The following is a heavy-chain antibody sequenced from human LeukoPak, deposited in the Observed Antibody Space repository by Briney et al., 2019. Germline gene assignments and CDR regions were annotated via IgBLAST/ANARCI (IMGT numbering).Heavy chain of an antibody. Sequence: GGSLRLSCAASGFIVINSWIHWVRQAPGKGLVWVSRINGDGSSTNYADSVKGRFTISRDTANNTLYLQMNSLRGEDTAVYYCARDPVGAIAFDIWGQGTMVTVSS. CDR2: INGDGSST. V-gene: IGHV3-74*01. CDR1: GFIVINSW. J-gene: IGHJ3*02. D-gene: IGHD3-16*01. CDR3: ARDPVGAIAFDI.